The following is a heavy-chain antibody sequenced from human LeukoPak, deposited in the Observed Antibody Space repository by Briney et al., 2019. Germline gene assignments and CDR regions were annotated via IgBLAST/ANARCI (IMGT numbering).Heavy chain of an antibody. CDR2: IYSGGGR. D-gene: IGHD6-19*01. CDR3: ASLFGIGTVTGTGTFDI. CDR1: GFIVRSNY. Sequence: GGSLRLSCAASGFIVRSNYMSWVRQAPGKGLEWVAVIYSGGGRNYADSVKGRFTISRDDSKNTVYLQMNSLRAEDTAVYYCASLFGIGTVTGTGTFDIWGQGTMVTVSS. V-gene: IGHV3-53*01. J-gene: IGHJ3*02.